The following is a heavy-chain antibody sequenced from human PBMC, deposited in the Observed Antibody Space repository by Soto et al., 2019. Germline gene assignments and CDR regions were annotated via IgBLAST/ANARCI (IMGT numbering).Heavy chain of an antibody. J-gene: IGHJ4*02. D-gene: IGHD3-10*01. CDR3: TTAGSLWFGSARYYFDY. CDR2: IKSKTDGGTT. V-gene: IGHV3-15*07. CDR1: GFTFSNAW. Sequence: EVQLVESGGGLVKPGGSLRLSCAASGFTFSNAWMNWVRQAPGKGLEWVGGIKSKTDGGTTDYAAPVKGRFTISRDESKNTLYLQMNSLKTEDTAVYYCTTAGSLWFGSARYYFDYWGQGTLVTVSS.